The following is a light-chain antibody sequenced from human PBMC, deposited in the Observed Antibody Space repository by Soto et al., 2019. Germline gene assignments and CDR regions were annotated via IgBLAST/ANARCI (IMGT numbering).Light chain of an antibody. CDR3: QHYYSSSWT. Sequence: DIKMSQSPSTLSASVGDRVTITCRASQSITIWLAWYQQKPGKALKLLIYDASSLESGVPSRFSGSGSGTEFTLTIRDLHPYDSATYYYQHYYSSSWTFGQGTKVDIK. CDR2: DAS. CDR1: QSITIW. V-gene: IGKV1-5*01. J-gene: IGKJ1*01.